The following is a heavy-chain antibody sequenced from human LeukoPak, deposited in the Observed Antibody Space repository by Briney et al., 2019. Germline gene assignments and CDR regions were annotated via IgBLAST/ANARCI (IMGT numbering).Heavy chain of an antibody. D-gene: IGHD5-24*01. CDR1: GGSISSYY. V-gene: IGHV4-59*08. CDR2: IYYSGST. Sequence: ETLSLTCTVSGGSISSYYWSWIRQPPGKGLEWIGYIYYSGSTNYNPSLKSRVTISVDTPKNQFSLKLSSVTAADTAVYYCASQSVEMAAGFDYWGQGTLVTVSS. J-gene: IGHJ4*02. CDR3: ASQSVEMAAGFDY.